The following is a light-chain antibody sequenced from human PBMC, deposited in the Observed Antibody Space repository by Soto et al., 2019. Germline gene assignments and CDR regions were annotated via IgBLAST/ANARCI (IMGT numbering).Light chain of an antibody. CDR2: DAS. CDR1: QSISSW. V-gene: IGKV1-5*01. Sequence: DIQMTSSPSPLAASVGDRVTITCRASQSISSWLSWYQQKRWKAHKVLIYDASSLESGVPSRFSSNGSGTQFTLNVSSLQLDEFAADDCRHYSSYWKFVEGTK. J-gene: IGKJ1*01. CDR3: RHYSSYWK.